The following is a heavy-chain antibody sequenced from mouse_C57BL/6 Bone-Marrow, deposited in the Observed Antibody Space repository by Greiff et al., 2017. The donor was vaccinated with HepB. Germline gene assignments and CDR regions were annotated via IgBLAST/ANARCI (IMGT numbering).Heavy chain of an antibody. CDR1: GYTFTSYG. J-gene: IGHJ4*01. CDR2: IYPRSGNT. Sequence: VQLQQPGAELVKPGASVKLSCKASGYTFTSYGISWVKQRTGQGLEWIGEIYPRSGNTYYNEKFKGKATLTADKSSSTAYMELRSLTSEDSAVYFCARGYHAGMDYWGQGTSVTVSS. CDR3: ARGYHAGMDY. V-gene: IGHV1-81*01. D-gene: IGHD2-2*01.